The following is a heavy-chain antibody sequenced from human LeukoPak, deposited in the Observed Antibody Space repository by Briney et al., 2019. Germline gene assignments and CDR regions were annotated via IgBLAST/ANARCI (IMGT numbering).Heavy chain of an antibody. Sequence: ASVKVSCKASGDTFTSYGISWVRQAPGQGLEWMGWISAYNGNTNYAQKLQGRVTMTTDTSTSTAYMELRSLRSDDTAVYYCARDRFGELLKDYWGQGTLVTVSS. CDR2: ISAYNGNT. D-gene: IGHD3-16*01. CDR3: ARDRFGELLKDY. V-gene: IGHV1-18*01. J-gene: IGHJ4*02. CDR1: GDTFTSYG.